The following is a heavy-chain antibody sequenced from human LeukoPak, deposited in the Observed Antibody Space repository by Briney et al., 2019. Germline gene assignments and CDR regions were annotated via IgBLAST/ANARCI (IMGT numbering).Heavy chain of an antibody. CDR1: GFSLSNARMG. J-gene: IGHJ5*02. Sequence: SGPTLVNPTETLTLTCTVSGFSLSNARMGVSWIRQPPGKALEWLANIFSNDEKSYSTSLKSRLTISKDTSKNQVVLTMTNMHPVDTATYFCAHRSIRYFDNSGYLSWGQGTLVTVSS. CDR2: IFSNDEK. CDR3: AHRSIRYFDNSGYLS. D-gene: IGHD3-22*01. V-gene: IGHV2-26*01.